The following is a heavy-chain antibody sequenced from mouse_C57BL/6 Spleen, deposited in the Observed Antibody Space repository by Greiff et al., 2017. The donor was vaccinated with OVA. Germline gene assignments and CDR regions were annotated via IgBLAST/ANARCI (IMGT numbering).Heavy chain of an antibody. V-gene: IGHV1-69*01. CDR1: GYTFTSYW. Sequence: VQLQQSGAELVMPGASVKLSCKASGYTFTSYWMHWVKQRPGQGLEWIGEIDPSDSYTNYNQKFKGKSTLTVDKSSSTAYMQLSSLTSEDSAVYYCARGYYYGFDYWGQGTTLTVSS. CDR3: ARGYYYGFDY. J-gene: IGHJ2*01. D-gene: IGHD1-1*01. CDR2: IDPSDSYT.